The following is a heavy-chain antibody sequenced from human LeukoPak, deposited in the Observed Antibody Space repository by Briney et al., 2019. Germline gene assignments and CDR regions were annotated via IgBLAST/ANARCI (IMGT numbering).Heavy chain of an antibody. CDR2: INPRGGAP. CDR3: ARGLGSGSYYGY. CDR1: GYTFTTFL. V-gene: IGHV1-46*01. Sequence: ASVKVSCRASGYTFTTFLIHWVQRAPGQGLEWVGIINPRGGAPTYAQQFQGRITLTSDTSTSTVYLELSRLKSDDTALYFCARGLGSGSYYGYWGQGTLVAVTS. D-gene: IGHD1-26*01. J-gene: IGHJ4*02.